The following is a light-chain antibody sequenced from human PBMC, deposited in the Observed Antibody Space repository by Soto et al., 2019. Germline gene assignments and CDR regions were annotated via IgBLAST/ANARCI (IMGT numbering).Light chain of an antibody. J-gene: IGLJ1*01. CDR2: DVS. CDR1: NSDVGGFDY. V-gene: IGLV2-14*03. Sequence: QSALTQPASVSGSPGQSITISCTGSNSDVGGFDYVSWFQQHPNKAPKLIVYDVSNRPSGISFRFSGSKSGNTASLTISGLQAEDEADYYCRSYTSSATYVFGTGTKVTVL. CDR3: RSYTSSATYV.